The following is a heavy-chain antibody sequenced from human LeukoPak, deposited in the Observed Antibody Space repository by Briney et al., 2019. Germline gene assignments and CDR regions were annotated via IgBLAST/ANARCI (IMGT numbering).Heavy chain of an antibody. Sequence: SETLSLTCTVSGGSISSSSYYWGWIRQPPGKGLEWIGSIYYSGSTYYNPSLKSRVTISVDTSKNQFSLKLSSVTAADTAVYYCASHSSGWYEDAFDIWGQRTVVTVSS. J-gene: IGHJ3*02. CDR1: GGSISSSSYY. V-gene: IGHV4-39*01. CDR3: ASHSSGWYEDAFDI. CDR2: IYYSGST. D-gene: IGHD6-19*01.